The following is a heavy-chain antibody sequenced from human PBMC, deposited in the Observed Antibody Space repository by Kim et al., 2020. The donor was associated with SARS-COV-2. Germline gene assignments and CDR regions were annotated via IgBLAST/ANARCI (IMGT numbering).Heavy chain of an antibody. CDR3: GRDWAFNNLPHKLDY. Sequence: ASVKVSCKAFGYTFTSYYMHWVRQAPGQGLEWMGIINPSGGSTSYAQKFQGRVTMTRDTSTSTVYMELSSLRSEDTAVYYCGRDWAFNNLPHKLDYWGQGTLVTVSS. V-gene: IGHV1-46*01. D-gene: IGHD1-1*01. CDR1: GYTFTSYY. J-gene: IGHJ4*02. CDR2: INPSGGST.